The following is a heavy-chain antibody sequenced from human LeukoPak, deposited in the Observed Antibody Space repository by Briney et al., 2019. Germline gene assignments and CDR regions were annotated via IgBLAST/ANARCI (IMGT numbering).Heavy chain of an antibody. Sequence: GGSLRLSCAASGFTFSNYWMHWVRQAPGKGLVWVSRINSDGSSTSYADSVKGRFTISRDNAKNSLYLQMNSLRAEDTAVYYCARNAGLDSPYYGMDVWGQGTTVTVSS. D-gene: IGHD3/OR15-3a*01. J-gene: IGHJ6*02. CDR1: GFTFSNYW. CDR2: INSDGSST. V-gene: IGHV3-74*01. CDR3: ARNAGLDSPYYGMDV.